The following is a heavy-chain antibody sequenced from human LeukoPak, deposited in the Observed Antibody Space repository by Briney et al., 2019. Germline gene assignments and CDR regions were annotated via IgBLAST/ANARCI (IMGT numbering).Heavy chain of an antibody. J-gene: IGHJ4*02. CDR1: GGSFSGYY. CDR2: INHSGST. D-gene: IGHD3-16*01. V-gene: IGHV4-34*01. Sequence: SETLSLTCAVYGGSFSGYYWSWIRQPPGKGLEWIGEINHSGSTNYNPSLKSRVTISVDTSKNQFSLKLSSVTAADTAVYYCASWGAAGDYWGQGTLVTVSS. CDR3: ASWGAAGDY.